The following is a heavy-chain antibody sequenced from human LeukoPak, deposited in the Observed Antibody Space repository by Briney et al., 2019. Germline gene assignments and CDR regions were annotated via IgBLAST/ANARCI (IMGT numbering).Heavy chain of an antibody. CDR3: ARMATMDSLRDGDHRKIIFDY. V-gene: IGHV1-69*04. CDR1: GGTFSSYA. J-gene: IGHJ4*02. D-gene: IGHD5-24*01. CDR2: IIPILGIA. Sequence: ASVKVSCKASGGTFSSYAISWVRQAPGQGLEWMGRIIPILGIANYAQKFQGRVTITADKSTSTAYMELSSLRSEDTVVYYCARMATMDSLRDGDHRKIIFDYWGQGTLVTVSS.